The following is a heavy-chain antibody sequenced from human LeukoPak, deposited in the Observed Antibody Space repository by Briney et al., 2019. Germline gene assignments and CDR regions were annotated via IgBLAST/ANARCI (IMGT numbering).Heavy chain of an antibody. CDR1: GGTFSSYT. D-gene: IGHD6-25*01. V-gene: IGHV1-69*02. J-gene: IGHJ3*02. Sequence: SVKVSCKASGGTFSSYTISWVRQAPGQGLEWMGRIIPILGIANYAQKFQGRVTITADKSTSTAYMELSSLRSGDTAVYYCARVGRLGAFDIWGQGTMVTVSS. CDR2: IIPILGIA. CDR3: ARVGRLGAFDI.